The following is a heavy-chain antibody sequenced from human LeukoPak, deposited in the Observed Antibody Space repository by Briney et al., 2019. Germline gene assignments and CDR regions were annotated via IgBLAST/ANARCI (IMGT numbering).Heavy chain of an antibody. CDR2: ISGRGDST. D-gene: IGHD6-19*01. CDR3: ARDDPGIAVAGGGRSFDY. V-gene: IGHV3-23*01. Sequence: GGSLRLSCAASGFTFSSYAMSWVRQAPGKGLEWVSGISGRGDSTYYADSVKGRFTISRDNAKNSLYLQMNSLRAEDTAVYYCARDDPGIAVAGGGRSFDYWGQGTLVTVSS. J-gene: IGHJ4*02. CDR1: GFTFSSYA.